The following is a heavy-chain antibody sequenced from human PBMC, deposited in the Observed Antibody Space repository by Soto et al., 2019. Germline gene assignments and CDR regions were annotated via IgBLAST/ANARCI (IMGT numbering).Heavy chain of an antibody. J-gene: IGHJ5*02. Sequence: SETLSLTCAVYGGSFSGYYWSWIRQPPGKGLEWIGEINHSGSTNYNPSLKSRVTISVDTSKNQFSLKLSSVTAADTAVYYCARVGSSWAHGRWFEPWGQGTLVTVS. V-gene: IGHV4-34*01. CDR3: ARVGSSWAHGRWFEP. CDR2: INHSGST. CDR1: GGSFSGYY. D-gene: IGHD6-13*01.